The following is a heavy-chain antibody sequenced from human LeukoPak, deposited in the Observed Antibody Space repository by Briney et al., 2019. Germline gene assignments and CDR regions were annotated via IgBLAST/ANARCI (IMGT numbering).Heavy chain of an antibody. CDR1: GYSFTNYG. J-gene: IGHJ6*02. CDR3: ARNWGAAADDYYYYGMDV. D-gene: IGHD7-27*01. CDR2: ISAYNGNT. Sequence: ASVKVSCKASGYSFTNYGITWVRQAPGQGLEWTGWISAYNGNTNYAQQFQGRVTLTTDTFTSTAYMELRSLRSDDTAMYYCARNWGAAADDYYYYGMDVWGQGTTVTVSS. V-gene: IGHV1-18*01.